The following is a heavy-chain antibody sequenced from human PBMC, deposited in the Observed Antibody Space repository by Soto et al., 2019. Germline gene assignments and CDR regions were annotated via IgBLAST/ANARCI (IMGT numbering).Heavy chain of an antibody. V-gene: IGHV4-31*03. CDR3: ARYFMVRGVMSAFDL. Sequence: QVQLQESGPGLVKPSQTLSLTCTVSGGSISSGGYYWSWIRQHPGKGLEWIGYIYYIGSTHYNPSLKTRVTISVDTSKNQFSLKLSSVTAADTAVYYCARYFMVRGVMSAFDLWGQGTMVTVSS. CDR1: GGSISSGGYY. J-gene: IGHJ3*01. CDR2: IYYIGST. D-gene: IGHD3-10*01.